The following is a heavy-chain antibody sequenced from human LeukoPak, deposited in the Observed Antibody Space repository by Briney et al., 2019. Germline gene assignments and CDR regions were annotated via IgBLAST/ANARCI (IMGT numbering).Heavy chain of an antibody. J-gene: IGHJ4*02. Sequence: HPGGSLRLSCAVSGFSFSIYVMHWLRQAPGKGLDWVGVISSDGTEKYYADSVKGRFTISRDTSQNTLYLQMYSLRAEDSAVFYCARTQAYSDHFGYYHPYYWGQGTLVTVSS. D-gene: IGHD3-3*01. CDR1: GFSFSIYV. CDR3: ARTQAYSDHFGYYHPYY. CDR2: ISSDGTEK. V-gene: IGHV3-30*01.